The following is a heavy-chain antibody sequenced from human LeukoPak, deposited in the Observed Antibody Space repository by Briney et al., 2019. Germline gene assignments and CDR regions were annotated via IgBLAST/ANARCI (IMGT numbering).Heavy chain of an antibody. D-gene: IGHD2-15*01. J-gene: IGHJ4*02. V-gene: IGHV1-18*01. CDR3: ARCSGGSCYYVHFDY. CDR1: GGTVRRFG. Sequence: ASVKVSCKASGGTVRRFGISWVRQAPGQGLEWMGWISAYNGNTNYAQKLQGRVTMTTDTSTSTAYMELRSLRSDDTAVYYCARCSGGSCYYVHFDYWGQGTLVTVSS. CDR2: ISAYNGNT.